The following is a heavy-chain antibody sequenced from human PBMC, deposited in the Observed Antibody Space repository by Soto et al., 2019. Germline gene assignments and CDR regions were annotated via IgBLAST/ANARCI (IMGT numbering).Heavy chain of an antibody. V-gene: IGHV1-8*01. CDR2: MNPNSGNT. J-gene: IGHJ6*02. D-gene: IGHD3-16*01. Sequence: QVQLVQSGAEVKKPGASVKVSCKASGYTFTSYDINWVRQATGQGLEWMGWMNPNSGNTGYAQKSKGRITMTRNSSISTAYMELSSLRYEDTAVYYCAGEGVRGMDVWGQGTTVTVSS. CDR1: GYTFTSYD. CDR3: AGEGVRGMDV.